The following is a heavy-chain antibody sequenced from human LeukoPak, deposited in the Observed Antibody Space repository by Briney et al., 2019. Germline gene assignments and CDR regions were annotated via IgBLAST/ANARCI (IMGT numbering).Heavy chain of an antibody. CDR1: GGSISSGGYY. V-gene: IGHV4-31*03. Sequence: SETLSLTCTVSGGSISSGGYYWSWIRQHPGKGLEWIGYIYYSGSTYYNPSLKSRVTISVDTSKNQFSLKLSSVTAADTAVYYCARGVWFGSNYYMDVRGKGTTVTVSS. CDR3: ARGVWFGSNYYMDV. J-gene: IGHJ6*03. D-gene: IGHD3-10*01. CDR2: IYYSGST.